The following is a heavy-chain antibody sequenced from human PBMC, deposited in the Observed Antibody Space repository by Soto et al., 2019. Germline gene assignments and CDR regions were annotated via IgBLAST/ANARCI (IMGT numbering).Heavy chain of an antibody. D-gene: IGHD3-22*01. J-gene: IGHJ6*02. CDR1: GFTFSSYG. Sequence: QVQLVESGGGVVQPGRSLRLSCAASGFTFSSYGMHWVRQAPGKGLEWVAVIWYDGSNKYYADSVKGRFTISRDNSKNTLYLQMNSLRAEDTAVYYCARDYSDDSSGYYYYYGMDVWGQGTTVTVSS. CDR2: IWYDGSNK. CDR3: ARDYSDDSSGYYYYYGMDV. V-gene: IGHV3-33*01.